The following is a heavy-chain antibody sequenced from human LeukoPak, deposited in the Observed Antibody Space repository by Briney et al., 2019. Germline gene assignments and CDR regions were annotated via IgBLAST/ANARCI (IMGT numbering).Heavy chain of an antibody. J-gene: IGHJ4*02. D-gene: IGHD6-13*01. Sequence: GGSLRLSCVVSGIPFSDYSMNWIRQAPGKGLEWISYISSSSSYTDYADSVKGRFTISRDNAQNALFLQMNSLRVEDTAVYYCAAGTAADYWGLGTLVTVSS. V-gene: IGHV3-11*03. CDR2: ISSSSSYT. CDR3: AAGTAADY. CDR1: GIPFSDYS.